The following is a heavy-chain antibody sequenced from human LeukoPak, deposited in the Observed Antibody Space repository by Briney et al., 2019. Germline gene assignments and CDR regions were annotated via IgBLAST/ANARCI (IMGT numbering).Heavy chain of an antibody. J-gene: IGHJ4*01. Sequence: SGGSLRLSCAASGFTFSSYGMSWVRQAPGKGLEWVSAISGSGGSTYYADSVKGRFTISRDNSKNTLYLQMNSLRAEDTAVYYCAKDLGGSSSPFDYWGHRTLVTVSS. CDR2: ISGSGGST. CDR1: GFTFSSYG. CDR3: AKDLGGSSSPFDY. D-gene: IGHD6-6*01. V-gene: IGHV3-23*01.